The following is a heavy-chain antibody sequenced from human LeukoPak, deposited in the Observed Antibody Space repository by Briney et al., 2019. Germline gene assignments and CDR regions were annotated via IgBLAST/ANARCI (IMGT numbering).Heavy chain of an antibody. Sequence: ASVKVSCKASGYTFTGYYMHWVRQAPGQGLEWMGWINPNSGGTNYAQKFQGRVTMTRDTSISTAYMELSRLRSDDTAVYYCARDGGTVVTLEWFDPWGQGTLVTVSS. D-gene: IGHD4-23*01. CDR1: GYTFTGYY. J-gene: IGHJ5*02. CDR2: INPNSGGT. CDR3: ARDGGTVVTLEWFDP. V-gene: IGHV1-2*02.